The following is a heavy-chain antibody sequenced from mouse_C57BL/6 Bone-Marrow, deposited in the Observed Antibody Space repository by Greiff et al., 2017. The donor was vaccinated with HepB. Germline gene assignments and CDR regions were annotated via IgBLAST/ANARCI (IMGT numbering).Heavy chain of an antibody. V-gene: IGHV1-81*01. CDR3: ASLITTEVEKYYAMGY. CDR1: GSTFTSYG. J-gene: IGHJ4*01. Sequence: VQLKQSGAELARPGASVKQSCKASGSTFTSYGISWVKQRTGQGLEWIGEIYPRSGNTYYNEKFKGKAALTADKSSSTAYMELRSLTSEDSAVYCCASLITTEVEKYYAMGYWGQGASVTVSS. CDR2: IYPRSGNT. D-gene: IGHD1-1*01.